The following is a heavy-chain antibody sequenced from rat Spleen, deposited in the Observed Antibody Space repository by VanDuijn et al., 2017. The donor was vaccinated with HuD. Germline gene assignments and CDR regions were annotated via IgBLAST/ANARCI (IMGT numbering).Heavy chain of an antibody. CDR3: ARGGYTTDYFYVGWFAY. D-gene: IGHD1-6*01. CDR2: ITYDGSGT. Sequence: EVQLVESGGGLVQPGRSLKLSCAASGFTFSNYGMAWVRQAPTTGLEWVATITYDGSGTYYRDSVKGRFTISRDNAKNTQYLQMDSLRSDDTATYYCARGGYTTDYFYVGWFAYWGQGTLVTVSS. V-gene: IGHV5-29*01. CDR1: GFTFSNYG. J-gene: IGHJ3*01.